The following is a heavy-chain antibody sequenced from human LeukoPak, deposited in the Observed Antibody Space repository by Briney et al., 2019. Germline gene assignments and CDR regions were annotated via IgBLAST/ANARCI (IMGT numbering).Heavy chain of an antibody. D-gene: IGHD2-2*01. Sequence: ASVKVSCKTSGYTFSGFDVIWVRQATGQGLEWIGWMNPNSLNTGYAQKFRGRVTMTGDTSISTAYMELSSLISEDTAVYYCARGIRNQLLSEYWGQGSLVTVSS. V-gene: IGHV1-8*01. CDR2: MNPNSLNT. J-gene: IGHJ4*02. CDR3: ARGIRNQLLSEY. CDR1: GYTFSGFD.